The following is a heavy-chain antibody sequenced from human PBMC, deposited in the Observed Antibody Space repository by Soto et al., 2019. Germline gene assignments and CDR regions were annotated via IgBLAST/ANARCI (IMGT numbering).Heavy chain of an antibody. V-gene: IGHV1-46*01. Sequence: QVQLVQSGAEVKKPGASVKISCKASGYTFTTYYMHWVRQAPGQSLEWMGIINPTDGGTTNAQRFQGRVTMTRDTSTSTVYMDLSRLRSEDTAVYYCEICTVPGIGSGDVFDIWGQGTLVTVSS. CDR2: INPTDGGT. D-gene: IGHD3-10*01. CDR3: EICTVPGIGSGDVFDI. CDR1: GYTFTTYY. J-gene: IGHJ3*02.